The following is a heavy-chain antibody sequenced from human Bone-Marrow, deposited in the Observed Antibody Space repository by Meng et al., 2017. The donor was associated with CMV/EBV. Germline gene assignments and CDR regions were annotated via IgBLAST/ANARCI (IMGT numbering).Heavy chain of an antibody. D-gene: IGHD3-10*01. V-gene: IGHV4-39*07. CDR2: IYYSGST. Sequence: SETLSLTCTVSGGSISRSSYYWGWIRQPPGKGLEWIGSIYYSGSTYYNPSLKSRVTISVDTSTNQFSLKLSSVTAADTAVYYCARDGLCTMVRGVIRVGYYGMDVWGQGTTVTVSS. J-gene: IGHJ6*02. CDR1: GGSISRSSYY. CDR3: ARDGLCTMVRGVIRVGYYGMDV.